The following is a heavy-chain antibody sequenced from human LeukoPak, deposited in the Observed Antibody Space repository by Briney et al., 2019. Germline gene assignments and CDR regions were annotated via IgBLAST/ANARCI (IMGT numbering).Heavy chain of an antibody. J-gene: IGHJ4*02. CDR1: GASISSYS. Sequence: SETLSLPCSVSGASISSYSWSWIRQPPGKGLERIGHIYYTGSINYNPPLKSRVTISVDTSKNQFSLKLSSVTAADTAVYYCARVSGVVRGSYGLFDYWGQGILVTVSS. D-gene: IGHD1-26*01. CDR2: IYYTGSI. CDR3: ARVSGVVRGSYGLFDY. V-gene: IGHV4-59*01.